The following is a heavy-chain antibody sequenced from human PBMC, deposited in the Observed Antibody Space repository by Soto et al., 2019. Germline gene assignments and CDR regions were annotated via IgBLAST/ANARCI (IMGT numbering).Heavy chain of an antibody. V-gene: IGHV3-33*01. Sequence: QVQLVESGGGVVQPGRSLRLSCAASGFTFSSYGMHWVRQAPGKGLGWVAVIWYDGSNKYYADSVKGRFTISRDNSKNTLYLQMNSLRAEDTAVYYCARAGPQLGTDYWGQGTLVTVSS. CDR3: ARAGPQLGTDY. CDR2: IWYDGSNK. J-gene: IGHJ4*02. D-gene: IGHD6-6*01. CDR1: GFTFSSYG.